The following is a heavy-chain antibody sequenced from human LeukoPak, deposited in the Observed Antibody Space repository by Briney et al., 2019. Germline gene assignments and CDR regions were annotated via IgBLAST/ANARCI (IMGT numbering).Heavy chain of an antibody. CDR2: INPSGGST. Sequence: ASVKVSCTASGYTFTSYYMHWVRQAPGQGLEWMGIINPSGGSTSYAQKFQGRVIMTRDTSTSTVYMELSSLRSEDTAVYYCARDITMIVVYYGMDVWGQGTTVTVSS. V-gene: IGHV1-46*01. D-gene: IGHD3-22*01. CDR3: ARDITMIVVYYGMDV. J-gene: IGHJ6*02. CDR1: GYTFTSYY.